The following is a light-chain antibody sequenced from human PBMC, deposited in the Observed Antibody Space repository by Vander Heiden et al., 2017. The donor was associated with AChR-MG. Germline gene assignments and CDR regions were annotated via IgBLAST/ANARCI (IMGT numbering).Light chain of an antibody. CDR2: DAS. Sequence: EIVLTQSPATLSLSPGERATLSCGASQSVTKNYLAWYQQKPGRAPRLLIYDASIRATGIPDRFSGSGSGTDFKLTISRLESEDFAVYYCQQQDHSPLTFGGGTKVEI. CDR3: QQQDHSPLT. CDR1: QSVTKNY. J-gene: IGKJ4*01. V-gene: IGKV3D-20*01.